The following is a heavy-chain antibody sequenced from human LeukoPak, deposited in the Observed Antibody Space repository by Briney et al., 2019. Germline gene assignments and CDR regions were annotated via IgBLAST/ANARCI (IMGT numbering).Heavy chain of an antibody. D-gene: IGHD3-10*01. CDR3: ARGGSYSFDP. CDR2: IHSSGTT. J-gene: IGHJ5*02. Sequence: PSETLSLTCTVSGDSISGYYWSWIRQPPGKGLEWIAFIHSSGTTNYNPSLKSRVSISVDTSNNQFSLQLKSVTPEDTAVYYCARGGSYSFDPWGQGTLVTVSS. V-gene: IGHV4-59*12. CDR1: GDSISGYY.